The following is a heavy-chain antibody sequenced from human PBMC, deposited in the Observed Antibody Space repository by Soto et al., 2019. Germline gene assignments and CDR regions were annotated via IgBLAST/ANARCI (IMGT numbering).Heavy chain of an antibody. J-gene: IGHJ6*02. D-gene: IGHD3-22*01. CDR3: ATYYYDSSGRLPYYYYVMYV. Sequence: ASVKVSCKVSGYTLTELCMQWVRPAPGKGHEWMGGFDPEDGETIYAQKFQGRVTMTEDTSTDTAYMELSSLRSEDTAVYYCATYYYDSSGRLPYYYYVMYVWGQGTTVTVSS. V-gene: IGHV1-24*01. CDR2: FDPEDGET. CDR1: GYTLTELC.